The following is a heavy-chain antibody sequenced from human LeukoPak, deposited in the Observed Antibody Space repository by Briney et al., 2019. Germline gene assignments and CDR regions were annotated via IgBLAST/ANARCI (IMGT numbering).Heavy chain of an antibody. Sequence: ASVKVSCEASGYTFTSYGMSWVRQAPGQGLEWMGWISAYNGNTNYAQKLQGRVTMTTDTSTSTAYMELRSLRSDDTAVYYCARLAYCGGDCYRGEYYYYYGMDVWGQGTTVTVSS. CDR3: ARLAYCGGDCYRGEYYYYYGMDV. D-gene: IGHD2-21*02. CDR2: ISAYNGNT. CDR1: GYTFTSYG. J-gene: IGHJ6*02. V-gene: IGHV1-18*01.